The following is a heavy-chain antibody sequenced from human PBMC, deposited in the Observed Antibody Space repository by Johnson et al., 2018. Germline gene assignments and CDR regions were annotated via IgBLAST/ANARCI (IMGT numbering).Heavy chain of an antibody. CDR2: IYDPEYP. CDR3: ARLEWLNYYYAMDV. CDR1: GGSFSFYY. Sequence: QVQLQQSGPRLVKPSETLSLTCAVSGGSFSFYYWSWIRQPPGKGLEWIGYIYDPEYPTYNPSLKGRVTMSVDTSKNLFSLKLSPVTAADTAVYYCARLEWLNYYYAMDVWGQGTTVTVSS. J-gene: IGHJ6*02. D-gene: IGHD3-3*01. V-gene: IGHV4-59*13.